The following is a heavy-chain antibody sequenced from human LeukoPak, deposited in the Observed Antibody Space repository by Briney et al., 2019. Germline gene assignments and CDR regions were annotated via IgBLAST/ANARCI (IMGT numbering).Heavy chain of an antibody. CDR3: ARERRFYYDFWSGSSDYYYYYGMDV. V-gene: IGHV1-2*02. D-gene: IGHD3-3*01. Sequence: ASVKVSCKASGYTFTGYYMHWVRQAPGQGLEWMGWINPNSGGTNYAQKFQGRVTMTRDTSISTAYMELSRLRSDDTAVYYCARERRFYYDFWSGSSDYYYYYGMDVWGQGTTVTVSS. J-gene: IGHJ6*02. CDR2: INPNSGGT. CDR1: GYTFTGYY.